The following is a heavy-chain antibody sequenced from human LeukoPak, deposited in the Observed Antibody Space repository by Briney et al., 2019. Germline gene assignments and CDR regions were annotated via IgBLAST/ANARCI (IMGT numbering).Heavy chain of an antibody. CDR1: GYTFTGYY. D-gene: IGHD1-26*01. V-gene: IGHV1-2*02. J-gene: IGHJ4*02. Sequence: VASVKVSCKASGYTFTGYYMHWVRQAPGQGLEWMGWINPENGGTNYAQQFQGRVTMTRDTSISTAYMELTSLRSDDTAVYYCARLPVIVGAWSLIDYWGQGTRVTVSS. CDR3: ARLPVIVGAWSLIDY. CDR2: INPENGGT.